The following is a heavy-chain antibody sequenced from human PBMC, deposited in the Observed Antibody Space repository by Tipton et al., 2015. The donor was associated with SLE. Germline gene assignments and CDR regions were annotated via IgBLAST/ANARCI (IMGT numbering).Heavy chain of an antibody. Sequence: TLSLTCTVSRGSISSYYWSWIRQPPGKGLEWIGSIYHSGSTYYNPSLKSRVTISVDTSKNQFSLKLSSVTAADTAVYYCARQGVRLVNYFDYWGQGTLVTVSS. CDR3: ARQGVRLVNYFDY. J-gene: IGHJ4*02. CDR1: RGSISSYY. V-gene: IGHV4-59*08. CDR2: IYHSGST. D-gene: IGHD6-6*01.